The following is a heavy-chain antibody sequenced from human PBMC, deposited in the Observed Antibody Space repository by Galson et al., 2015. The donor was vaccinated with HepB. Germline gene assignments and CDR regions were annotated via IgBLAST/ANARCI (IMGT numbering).Heavy chain of an antibody. CDR1: GGSISSGGYY. V-gene: IGHV4-31*03. J-gene: IGHJ4*02. Sequence: LSLTCTVSGGSISSGGYYWSWIRQHPGKGLEWIGYIYYSGSTYYNPSLKSRVTISVDTSKNQFSLKLSSVTAADTAVYYRARGDCSGGSCKGVALDYWGQGTLVTVSS. CDR2: IYYSGST. CDR3: ARGDCSGGSCKGVALDY. D-gene: IGHD2-15*01.